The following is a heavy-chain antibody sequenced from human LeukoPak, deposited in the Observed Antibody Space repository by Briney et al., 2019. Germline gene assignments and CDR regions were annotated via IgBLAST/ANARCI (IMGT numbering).Heavy chain of an antibody. Sequence: ASVKVSCKASGYTFTGYYMHWVRQAPGQGLEWMGWINPNSGGTNYAQKFQGRVTMTRDTSISTAYMELNRLTSDDTGVYFCARKIEVDTIGRFDYWGQGTLVRVSS. CDR2: INPNSGGT. V-gene: IGHV1-2*02. CDR1: GYTFTGYY. D-gene: IGHD5-24*01. J-gene: IGHJ4*02. CDR3: ARKIEVDTIGRFDY.